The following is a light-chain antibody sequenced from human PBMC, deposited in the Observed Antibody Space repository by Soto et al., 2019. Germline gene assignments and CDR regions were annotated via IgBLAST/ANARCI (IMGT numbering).Light chain of an antibody. CDR2: DVG. CDR1: SSDVGGYDY. Sequence: QSALTQPASVSGSPGQSITIYCNGSSSDVGGYDYVSWFQQHPGKAPKLIIYDVGNRPSVISNRFSGSKSGNTASLTISGLQAEDEADYYCSSYTGGSTVVFGGGTKLTVL. CDR3: SSYTGGSTVV. V-gene: IGLV2-14*01. J-gene: IGLJ2*01.